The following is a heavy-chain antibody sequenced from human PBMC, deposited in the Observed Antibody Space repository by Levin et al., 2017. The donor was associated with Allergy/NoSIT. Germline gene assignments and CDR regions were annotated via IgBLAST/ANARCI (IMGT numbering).Heavy chain of an antibody. J-gene: IGHJ3*02. CDR1: GFSLSTSGMC. V-gene: IGHV2-70*11. CDR2: IDWDHDK. D-gene: IGHD5-18*01. Sequence: SGPTLVKPTQTLTLTCTFSGFSLSTSGMCVSWIRQPPGKALEWLARIDWDHDKYYSTSLKTRLTRYRDRSKKQVVLTKTNMDNGDSATYYCARRNGYTSAPYAFDIWGQGTMVTGSS. CDR3: ARRNGYTSAPYAFDI.